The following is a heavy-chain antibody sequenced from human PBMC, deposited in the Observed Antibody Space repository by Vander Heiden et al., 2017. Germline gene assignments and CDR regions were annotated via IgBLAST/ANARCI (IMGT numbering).Heavy chain of an antibody. D-gene: IGHD3-22*01. Sequence: EVQLVESGGGLVQPGASLRLSCAASGFTFSDHYMRRVSQAPGKGVEWVGRTRDKANSYSTEYAAYVKSRFTISRDDAKNSLYLQMNSLKTEDTAVYYCARTSYDTQFSMDVWGQGTTGTVSS. J-gene: IGHJ6*02. CDR1: GFTFSDHY. V-gene: IGHV3-72*01. CDR3: ARTSYDTQFSMDV. CDR2: TRDKANSYST.